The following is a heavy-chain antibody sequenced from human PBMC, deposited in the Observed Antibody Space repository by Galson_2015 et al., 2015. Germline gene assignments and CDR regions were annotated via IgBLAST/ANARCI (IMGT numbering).Heavy chain of an antibody. CDR3: ARALSGWYGYFDY. Sequence: ETLSLTCTVSGGSISSYYWSWIRQPPGKGLEWIGYIYYSGSTNYNPSLKSRVTISVDTSKNQFSLKLSSVTAADTAVYYCARALSGWYGYFDYWGQGTLVTVSS. CDR2: IYYSGST. J-gene: IGHJ4*02. D-gene: IGHD6-19*01. V-gene: IGHV4-59*01. CDR1: GGSISSYY.